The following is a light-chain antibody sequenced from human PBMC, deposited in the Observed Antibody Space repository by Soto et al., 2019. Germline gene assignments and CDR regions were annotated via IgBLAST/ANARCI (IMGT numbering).Light chain of an antibody. CDR1: SSDVGGYNF. Sequence: QSALTQPASVSGSPGQSITISCTGSSSDVGGYNFVSWYRHLPGKAPELMIYDVSNRPSGLSNRFSGSKSANTASLTISGFQFGEGADYYCKSYTSSGPYVFGSGTKVTVL. J-gene: IGLJ1*01. CDR3: KSYTSSGPYV. V-gene: IGLV2-14*03. CDR2: DVS.